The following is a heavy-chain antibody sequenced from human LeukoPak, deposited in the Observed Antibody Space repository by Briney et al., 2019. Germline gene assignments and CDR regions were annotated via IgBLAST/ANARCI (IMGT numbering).Heavy chain of an antibody. CDR1: GGSISSSSYY. V-gene: IGHV4-39*07. CDR3: ARGDYDFWSGQEYWFDP. CDR2: IYYSGST. D-gene: IGHD3-3*01. J-gene: IGHJ5*02. Sequence: SETLSLTCTVSGGSISSSSYYWGWIRQPPGKGLEWIGSIYYSGSTYYNPSLKSRVTISVDTSKNQFSLKLSSVTAADTAVYYCARGDYDFWSGQEYWFDPWGQGTLVTVSS.